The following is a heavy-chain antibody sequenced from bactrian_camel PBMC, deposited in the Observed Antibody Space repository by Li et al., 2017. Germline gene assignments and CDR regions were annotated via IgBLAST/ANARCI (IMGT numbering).Heavy chain of an antibody. Sequence: VQLVESGGGSVQAGGSLKLSCAASGLIFSSCTMGWYRQAPGKERELVSTISRDGTTTYADSVKGRFTISKDNMKRMLYLQLNSLKTEDTAMYYCAKHTDGSWYPFKEANYAIRGQGTQVTVS. J-gene: IGHJ4*01. CDR2: ISRDGTT. D-gene: IGHD2*01. CDR1: GLIFSSCT. CDR3: AKHTDGSWYPFKEANYAI. V-gene: IGHV3S55*01.